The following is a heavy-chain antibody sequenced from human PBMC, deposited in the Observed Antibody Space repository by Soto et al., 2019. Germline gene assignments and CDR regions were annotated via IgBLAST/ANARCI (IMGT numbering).Heavy chain of an antibody. Sequence: PGGSLRLSCAASGFTFSSYEMNWVRQAPGKGLEWVSYISSSGSTIYYADSVKGRFTISRDNAKNSLYLQMNGLRAEDTAVYYCAGNSGVVRGYYGMDVWGQGTTVTVSS. V-gene: IGHV3-48*03. J-gene: IGHJ6*02. CDR1: GFTFSSYE. CDR2: ISSSGSTI. D-gene: IGHD3-10*02. CDR3: AGNSGVVRGYYGMDV.